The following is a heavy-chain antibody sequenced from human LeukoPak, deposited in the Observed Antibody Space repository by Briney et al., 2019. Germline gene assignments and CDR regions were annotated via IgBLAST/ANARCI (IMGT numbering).Heavy chain of an antibody. Sequence: ASVKVSCKASGYTFTSYGISWVRQAPGQGLEWMGWISAYNGNTNYAQKLQGRVTMTTDTSTSTAYMELRSLRSDDTAVYYCARDPPMVRGVIIRYAFDIWGQGTMVTASS. CDR1: GYTFTSYG. D-gene: IGHD3-10*01. J-gene: IGHJ3*02. CDR3: ARDPPMVRGVIIRYAFDI. V-gene: IGHV1-18*01. CDR2: ISAYNGNT.